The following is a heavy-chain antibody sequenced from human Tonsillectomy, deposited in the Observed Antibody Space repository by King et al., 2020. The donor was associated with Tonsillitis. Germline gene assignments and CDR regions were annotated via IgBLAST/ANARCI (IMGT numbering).Heavy chain of an antibody. D-gene: IGHD2-2*01. J-gene: IGHJ5*02. V-gene: IGHV2-5*02. CDR3: ARRVPAGGGNWFDP. CDR2: LYWDDDK. Sequence: TLKESGPTLVKPTQTLTLNCTFSGFSLSTGGVGVGWIRQPPGKALEWLALLYWDDDKLYSPSLKSRLTITKDTSQNQVVLSMTNVDPADTATYYCARRVPAGGGNWFDPWGQGTPVTVSS. CDR1: GFSLSTGGVG.